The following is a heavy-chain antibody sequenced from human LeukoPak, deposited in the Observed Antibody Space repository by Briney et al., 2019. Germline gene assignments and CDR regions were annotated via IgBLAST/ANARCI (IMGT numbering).Heavy chain of an antibody. J-gene: IGHJ4*02. CDR3: ATGGLTGDGGVDY. CDR1: GYSFSNFW. CDR2: IYSGDSDT. V-gene: IGHV5-51*01. D-gene: IGHD7-27*01. Sequence: GESLKISCQGSGYSFSNFWIGWVRQMPGKGLEWMGIIYSGDSDTRYSPSFQGQVTISADRSVSTAYLQWSSLKASDTAMYYCATGGLTGDGGVDYWGQGTLVTVSS.